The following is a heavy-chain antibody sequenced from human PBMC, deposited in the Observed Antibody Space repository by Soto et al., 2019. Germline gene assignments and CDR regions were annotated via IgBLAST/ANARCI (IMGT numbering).Heavy chain of an antibody. V-gene: IGHV6-1*01. D-gene: IGHD2-21*01. CDR3: ARDGRYSPYYFDY. CDR2: IYYRSKWYN. Sequence: SQTLSLTCAISGDSVSSNSAAWNWIRQSPSRGLEWLGRIYYRSKWYNEYAVSVKIRITINSDTSKNQFSLQLNSVPPEDSAVYYCARDGRYSPYYFDYWGQGTLVTVSS. J-gene: IGHJ4*02. CDR1: GDSVSSNSAA.